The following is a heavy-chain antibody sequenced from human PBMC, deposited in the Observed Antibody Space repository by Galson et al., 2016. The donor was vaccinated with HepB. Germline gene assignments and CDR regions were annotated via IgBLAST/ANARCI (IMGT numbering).Heavy chain of an antibody. CDR1: AGSITSYY. D-gene: IGHD4-11*01. J-gene: IGHJ3*02. CDR2: IYYDGST. Sequence: SETLSLTCTVSAGSITSYYWSWIRRPPGKGLEWIGYIYYDGSTNSNPSLKPRVPLSVAPSKYQFSLSLSSVTAADTAVYYCATTKPYYTDYVGDAFEIWGQGTMVTVSS. CDR3: ATTKPYYTDYVGDAFEI. V-gene: IGHV4-59*01.